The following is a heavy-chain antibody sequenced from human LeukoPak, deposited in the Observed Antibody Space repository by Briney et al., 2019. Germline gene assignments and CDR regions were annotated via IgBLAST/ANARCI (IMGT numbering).Heavy chain of an antibody. J-gene: IGHJ5*02. D-gene: IGHD6-19*01. V-gene: IGHV4-59*08. CDR3: ARHVAGWNNWFDP. CDR2: IYYSGST. Sequence: KTSETLSLTCTVSGGSLSNYYWSWIRQPPGKGLEWIGYIYYSGSTNYNPSLKSRVTISVDTSKNQFSLQLSSVTAADTAVYYCARHVAGWNNWFDPWGQGTLVTVSS. CDR1: GGSLSNYY.